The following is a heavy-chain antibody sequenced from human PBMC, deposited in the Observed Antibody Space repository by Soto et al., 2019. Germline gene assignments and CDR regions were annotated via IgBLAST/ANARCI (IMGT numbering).Heavy chain of an antibody. CDR2: ISYDGSNK. Sequence: QVQLVESGGGVVQPGRSLRLSCAASGFTFSSYGMHWVRQAPGKGLEWVAVISYDGSNKYYADSVKGRFTISRDNSKNXVYLQMNSLRAEDTAVYYCAKPRQITSLRLYYFDYWGQGTLVTVSS. V-gene: IGHV3-30*18. CDR1: GFTFSSYG. J-gene: IGHJ4*02. CDR3: AKPRQITSLRLYYFDY. D-gene: IGHD2-15*01.